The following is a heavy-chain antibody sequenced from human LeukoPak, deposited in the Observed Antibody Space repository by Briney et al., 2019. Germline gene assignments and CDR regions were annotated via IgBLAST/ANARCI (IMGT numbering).Heavy chain of an antibody. Sequence: PGGSLRLSCAASGFTFSSYSMNWVRQAPGKGLEWVSYISSSSSTIYYADSVKGRFTISRDNAKNSLYLQMNSLRAEDTAVYYCAREPKGDSFDYWGQGTLVTVSS. V-gene: IGHV3-48*01. CDR1: GFTFSSYS. J-gene: IGHJ4*02. CDR3: AREPKGDSFDY. D-gene: IGHD2-21*02. CDR2: ISSSSSTI.